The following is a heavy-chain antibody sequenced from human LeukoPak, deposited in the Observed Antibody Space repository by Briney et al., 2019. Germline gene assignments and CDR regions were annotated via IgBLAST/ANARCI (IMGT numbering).Heavy chain of an antibody. CDR1: GFTFDDYA. CDR2: ISWNSGSI. D-gene: IGHD3-16*02. Sequence: GGSLRLSCAASGFTFDDYAMHWVRQAPGKGLEWVSGISWNSGSIGYADSVKGRFTISRDNAKNSLYLQMNSLRAEDTALYYCAKETNMITFGGVIANWGQGTLVTVSS. V-gene: IGHV3-9*01. CDR3: AKETNMITFGGVIAN. J-gene: IGHJ4*02.